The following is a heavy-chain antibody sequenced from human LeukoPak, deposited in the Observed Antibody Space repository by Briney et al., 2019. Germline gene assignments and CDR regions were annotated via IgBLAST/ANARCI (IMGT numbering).Heavy chain of an antibody. CDR2: INNSGDAT. Sequence: GGSLRLSCAASGFTFSNYAMSWVSQAPGKGLEWVSTINNSGDATYYADSVKGRFTISRDNSKTTLYLQMNSLRAEDTAVYYCAKAPPYKKYFDYWGQGTLVTVSS. J-gene: IGHJ4*02. V-gene: IGHV3-23*01. CDR3: AKAPPYKKYFDY. CDR1: GFTFSNYA. D-gene: IGHD1-1*01.